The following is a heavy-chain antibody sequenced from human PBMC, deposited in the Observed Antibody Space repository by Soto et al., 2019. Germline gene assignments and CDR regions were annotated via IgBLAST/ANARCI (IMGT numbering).Heavy chain of an antibody. D-gene: IGHD3-10*01. CDR2: ISSSSSYI. CDR1: GFTFSSYS. V-gene: IGHV3-21*01. J-gene: IGHJ5*02. CDR3: ARDRGVDDFNWFDP. Sequence: EVQLVESGGGLVQPGGSLRLSCAASGFTFSSYSMNWVRQAPGKGLEWVSSISSSSSYIYYADSVKGRFTISRDNAKNSLYLQMNSLRAEDTAVYYCARDRGVDDFNWFDPWGQGTLVTVSS.